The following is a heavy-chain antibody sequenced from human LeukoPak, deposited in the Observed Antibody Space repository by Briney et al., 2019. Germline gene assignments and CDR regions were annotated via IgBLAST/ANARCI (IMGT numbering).Heavy chain of an antibody. CDR2: ISYDGSNK. D-gene: IGHD6-6*01. CDR1: GFTFSSYG. Sequence: GGSLRLSCAASGFTFSSYGMHWVRQAPGKGLEWVAVISYDGSNKYYADSVKGRFTISRDNSKNTLYLQMNSLRAEDTAVYYCAKSDLAALDYWGQGTLVTVSS. J-gene: IGHJ4*02. V-gene: IGHV3-30*18. CDR3: AKSDLAALDY.